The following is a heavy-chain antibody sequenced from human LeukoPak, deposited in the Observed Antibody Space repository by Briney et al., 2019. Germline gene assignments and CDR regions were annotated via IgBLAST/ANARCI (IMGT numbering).Heavy chain of an antibody. V-gene: IGHV1-8*01. J-gene: IGHJ4*02. CDR1: GYTFTSYD. CDR2: MNPNSGNT. Sequence: ASVKVSCKASGYTFTSYDINWVRQATGQGLEWMGWMNPNSGNTGYAQKFQGRVTMNRNTSISTAYMELSSLRSEDTAVYYCARGFRRDYVLGSYRSPPDDYWGQGTLVTVSS. D-gene: IGHD3-16*02. CDR3: ARGFRRDYVLGSYRSPPDDY.